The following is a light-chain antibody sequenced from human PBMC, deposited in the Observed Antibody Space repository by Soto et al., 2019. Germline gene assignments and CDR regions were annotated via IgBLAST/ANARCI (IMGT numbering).Light chain of an antibody. Sequence: QSVLTQPPSASGTPGQTITISCSGSSSNIGGNFVYWYQQLPGSAPKLLIYNNRQRPSGVPDRFSGSKSGTSASLAISGLRSEDEAEYSCAAWDDSLTGPVFGGGTKLTVL. CDR3: AAWDDSLTGPV. CDR2: NNR. CDR1: SSNIGGNF. V-gene: IGLV1-47*02. J-gene: IGLJ3*02.